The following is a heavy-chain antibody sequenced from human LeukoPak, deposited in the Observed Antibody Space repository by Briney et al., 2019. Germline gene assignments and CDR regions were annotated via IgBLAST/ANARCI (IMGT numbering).Heavy chain of an antibody. Sequence: PSETLSLTCTVSGGSISSYYWSWIRQPPGKGLEWIGYVNYSGSTKYNPSLKSRVTISVDTSKNQFSLKLSSVTAADTAVYYCARDSLDSSGWRCGMDVWGQGTTVTVSS. CDR3: ARDSLDSSGWRCGMDV. D-gene: IGHD6-19*01. V-gene: IGHV4-59*01. J-gene: IGHJ6*02. CDR1: GGSISSYY. CDR2: VNYSGST.